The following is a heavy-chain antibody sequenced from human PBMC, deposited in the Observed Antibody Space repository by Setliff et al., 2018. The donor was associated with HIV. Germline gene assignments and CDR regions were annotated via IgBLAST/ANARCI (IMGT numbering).Heavy chain of an antibody. CDR1: EYMILAYK. CDR3: ARPRVFDSFDV. CDR2: ISPNNGVA. J-gene: IGHJ3*01. Sequence: ASVKVSCKATEYMILAYKMNWVRQAPGQGLEWIGRISPNNGVAEYAPKFQGRVIMTLDTSISTAYLEIPRLTSDGAAVYYCARPRVFDSFDVWGQGTMVTVSS. V-gene: IGHV1-2*06.